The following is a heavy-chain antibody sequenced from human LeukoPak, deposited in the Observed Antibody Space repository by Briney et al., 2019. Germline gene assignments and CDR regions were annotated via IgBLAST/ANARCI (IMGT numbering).Heavy chain of an antibody. CDR3: AKSPSWGPAAAGMRFDY. CDR2: ISISGDTT. V-gene: IGHV3-23*01. D-gene: IGHD6-13*01. J-gene: IGHJ4*02. Sequence: GGPLRLSCAASGFTFSSYAMSWVRQAPGKGLEWVSIISISGDTTYYADSVRGRFTIFRDNSKNTLYLQMNSLGAEDTAVYYCAKSPSWGPAAAGMRFDYWGQGTLVTVSS. CDR1: GFTFSSYA.